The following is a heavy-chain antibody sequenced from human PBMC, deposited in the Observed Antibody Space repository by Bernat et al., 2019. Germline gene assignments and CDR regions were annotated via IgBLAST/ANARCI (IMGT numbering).Heavy chain of an antibody. J-gene: IGHJ4*02. V-gene: IGHV3-23*04. CDR2: ISGGGENT. Sequence: EVQLVESGGGSVEPGGSLRLSCAASGFTFSNYGMIWVRQAPEKGPEWVSTISGGGENTHYADSVKGRFTISRDDSKNTLFLHMNSLRAEDTALYYCAIEPPHYDFWIGSDYWGQGTLVTVSS. CDR3: AIEPPHYDFWIGSDY. CDR1: GFTFSNYG. D-gene: IGHD3-3*01.